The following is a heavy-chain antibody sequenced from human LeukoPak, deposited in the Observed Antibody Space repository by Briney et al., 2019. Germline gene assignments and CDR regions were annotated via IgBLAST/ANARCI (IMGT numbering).Heavy chain of an antibody. J-gene: IGHJ4*02. Sequence: GGSLRLSCAASGFTVSSNYMSWVRQAPGKGLEWVSVIYSGGSTYYADSVKGRFTISRDNSKNTLYLQMSSLRAEDTAVYYCARVEYYYDSSGPEYYFDYWGQGTLVTVSS. D-gene: IGHD3-22*01. CDR1: GFTVSSNY. CDR2: IYSGGST. V-gene: IGHV3-53*01. CDR3: ARVEYYYDSSGPEYYFDY.